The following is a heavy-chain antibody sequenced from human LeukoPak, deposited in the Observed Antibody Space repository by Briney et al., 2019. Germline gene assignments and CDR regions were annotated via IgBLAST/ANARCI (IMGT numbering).Heavy chain of an antibody. V-gene: IGHV3-66*02. J-gene: IGHJ4*02. CDR1: GFTVSSSY. CDR2: IYSGGST. Sequence: GGSLRLSCAASGFTVSSSYMSWVRQAPGKGLEWVSVIYSGGSTYYADSVKGRFTISRDNSKDTLYLQMNSLRAEDTAVYYCARDAVPIMVRGVIGTYYFDYWGQGTLVTVSS. CDR3: ARDAVPIMVRGVIGTYYFDY. D-gene: IGHD3-10*01.